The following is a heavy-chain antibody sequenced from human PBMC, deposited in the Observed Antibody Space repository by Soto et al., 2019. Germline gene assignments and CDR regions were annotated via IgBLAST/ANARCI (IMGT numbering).Heavy chain of an antibody. Sequence: PSETLSLTCAVYGGSFSGYYWSWIRQPPGKGLEWIGEINHSGSTNYNPSLKSRVTISVDTSKNQFSLKLSSVTAADTAVYYCARDSPAARGDWFDPWGQGTRVT. CDR3: ARDSPAARGDWFDP. CDR2: INHSGST. V-gene: IGHV4-34*01. CDR1: GGSFSGYY. D-gene: IGHD2-2*01. J-gene: IGHJ5*02.